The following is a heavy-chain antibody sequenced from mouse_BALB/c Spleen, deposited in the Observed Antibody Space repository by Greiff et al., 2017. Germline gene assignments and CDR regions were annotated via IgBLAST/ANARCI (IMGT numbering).Heavy chain of an antibody. D-gene: IGHD4-1*01. V-gene: IGHV7-1*02. Sequence: EVKVVESGGGLVQPGGSLRLSCATSGFTFSDFYMEWVRQPPGKRLEWIAASRNKANDYTTEYSASVKGRFIVSRDTSQSILYLQMNALRAEDTAIYYCARDASFTRTGAMDYWGQGTSVTVSS. CDR2: SRNKANDYTT. J-gene: IGHJ4*01. CDR3: ARDASFTRTGAMDY. CDR1: GFTFSDFY.